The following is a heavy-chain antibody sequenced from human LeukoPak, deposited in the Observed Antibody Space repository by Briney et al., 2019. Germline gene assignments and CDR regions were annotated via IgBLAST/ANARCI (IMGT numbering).Heavy chain of an antibody. V-gene: IGHV1-46*01. D-gene: IGHD5-24*01. J-gene: IGHJ5*02. Sequence: ASVKVSCKASGYTITNNYMHWVRQAPGQGLEWMGVINPSGTGTSYAQKFQGRITMSRDTTTSTVYMELSSLRSEDTAFYYCGTDHSMANTAWWFDPWGQGTLVTVSS. CDR3: GTDHSMANTAWWFDP. CDR2: INPSGTGT. CDR1: GYTITNNY.